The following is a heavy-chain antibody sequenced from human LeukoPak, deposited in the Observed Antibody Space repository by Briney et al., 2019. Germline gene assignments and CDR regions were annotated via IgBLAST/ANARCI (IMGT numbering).Heavy chain of an antibody. CDR2: ISSSSSTI. D-gene: IGHD6-19*01. CDR1: GFTFSSYS. V-gene: IGHV3-48*04. CDR3: ARGIAVAGRFLDY. J-gene: IGHJ4*02. Sequence: GGSLRLSCAASGFTFSSYSMNWVRQAPGKGLEWVSYISSSSSTIYYADSVKGRFTISRDNAKNSLYLQMNSLRAEDTAVYYCARGIAVAGRFLDYWGQGTLVTVSS.